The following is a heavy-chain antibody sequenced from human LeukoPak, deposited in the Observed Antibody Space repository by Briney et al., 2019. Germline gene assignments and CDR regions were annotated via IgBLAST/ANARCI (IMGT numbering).Heavy chain of an antibody. J-gene: IGHJ4*02. D-gene: IGHD2-15*01. CDR2: IYYSGST. CDR1: GGSISSYY. V-gene: IGHV4-59*01. CDR3: ARGGSDSFDY. Sequence: SETLSLTCTVSGGSISSYYWSWIRQPPGKGLEWIGYIYYSGSTNYNPSLKSRVTISVDTSKNQFSLKLSSVTAADTAVYHCARGGSDSFDYWGQGTLVTVSS.